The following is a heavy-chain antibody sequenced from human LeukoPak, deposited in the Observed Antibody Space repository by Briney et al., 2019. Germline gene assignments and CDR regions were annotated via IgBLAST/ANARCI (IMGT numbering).Heavy chain of an antibody. J-gene: IGHJ6*02. D-gene: IGHD2-15*01. CDR3: ARDCSGGSCYRTSLKNYYYGMDV. Sequence: ASVKVSCKASGYTFTSYGISWVRQAPGQGLEWMGWISAYNGNTNYAQKLQGRVTMTTDTSTSTAYMELRSLRSDDTAVYYCARDCSGGSCYRTSLKNYYYGMDVWGQGTTVTVSS. CDR2: ISAYNGNT. V-gene: IGHV1-18*01. CDR1: GYTFTSYG.